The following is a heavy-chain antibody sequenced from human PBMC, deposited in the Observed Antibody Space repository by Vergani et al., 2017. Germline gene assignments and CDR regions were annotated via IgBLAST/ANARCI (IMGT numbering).Heavy chain of an antibody. CDR2: IYYSGST. J-gene: IGHJ4*02. CDR1: GGSISSSSYN. Sequence: QLQLQESGPGLVKPSETLALTCTVSGGSISSSSYNWGWIRQPPGKGLEWIGSIYYSGSTYYNPSLTSRVTISVDTSKNQFSLKLSSVTAADTAVYYCARLGYSGLDFDYWGQGTLVTVSS. V-gene: IGHV4-39*01. CDR3: ARLGYSGLDFDY. D-gene: IGHD5-12*01.